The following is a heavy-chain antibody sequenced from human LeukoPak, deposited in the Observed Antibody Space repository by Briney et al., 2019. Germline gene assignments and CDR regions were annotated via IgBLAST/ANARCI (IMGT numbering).Heavy chain of an antibody. V-gene: IGHV1-2*02. CDR2: INPNSGGT. J-gene: IGHJ4*02. CDR1: GYTFTGYH. CDR3: ARVPRRSIAAAFDY. D-gene: IGHD6-13*01. Sequence: ASVKVSCKASGYTFTGYHMHWVRQAPGQGLEWMGWINPNSGGTNYAQKFQGRVTMTRDTSISTAYMELSRLRSDDTAVYYCARVPRRSIAAAFDYWGQGTLVTVSS.